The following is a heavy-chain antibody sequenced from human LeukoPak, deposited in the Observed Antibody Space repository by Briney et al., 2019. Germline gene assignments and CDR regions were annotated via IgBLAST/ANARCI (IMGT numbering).Heavy chain of an antibody. V-gene: IGHV3-7*03. J-gene: IGHJ4*02. D-gene: IGHD3-3*01. Sequence: PGGSLRLSCAASGFTFSSYWMSWVRQAPGKGLEWVANIKQDGSEKYYVDSVKGRFTISRDNAKNSLYLQMNSLRAEDTAVYYCARGVYSCYDFFYFDYWGERTLVTVSS. CDR3: ARGVYSCYDFFYFDY. CDR2: IKQDGSEK. CDR1: GFTFSSYW.